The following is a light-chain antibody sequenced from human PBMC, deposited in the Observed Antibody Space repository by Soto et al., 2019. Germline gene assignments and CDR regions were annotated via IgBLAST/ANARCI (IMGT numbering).Light chain of an antibody. Sequence: DIQMTQSPSTLSASVGDRVTITCRASQNINWYLAWYQQKPGKAPKLLISEAASLPRGVPSRFSGSGSGTEFTLTISSLQPDDFATYYCQHYANWPLTFGGGTKVDIK. CDR3: QHYANWPLT. J-gene: IGKJ4*01. CDR2: EAA. V-gene: IGKV1-5*03. CDR1: QNINWY.